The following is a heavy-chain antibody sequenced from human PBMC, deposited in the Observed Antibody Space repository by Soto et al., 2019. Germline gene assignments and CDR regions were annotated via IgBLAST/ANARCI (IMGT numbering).Heavy chain of an antibody. V-gene: IGHV4-39*01. CDR2: IYYSTTT. Sequence: SETLSLTCIVSGGSISSSSYYWGWIRQPPGKGLEWIGSIYYSTTTYYNPSFESRVAISLDTSKSQFSLNVTSVTAADTAVYFCARGRYCLTGRCFPNWFDSWGQGTLVTVSS. J-gene: IGHJ5*01. CDR1: GGSISSSSYY. CDR3: ARGRYCLTGRCFPNWFDS. D-gene: IGHD2-15*01.